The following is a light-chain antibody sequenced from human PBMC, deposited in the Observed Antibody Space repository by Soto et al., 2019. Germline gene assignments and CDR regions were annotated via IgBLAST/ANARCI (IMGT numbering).Light chain of an antibody. V-gene: IGKV1-5*03. J-gene: IGKJ5*01. CDR3: QQYNDSFPYT. CDR2: AAS. Sequence: DIQLTQSPSTLSASVGDRVTITCRASQSISSWLAWYQQKPGAAPNLLIYAASTLESGVPSRFSGSRSGTEFTLTVSSLQPDDFATYYCQQYNDSFPYTFGQGTRLEIK. CDR1: QSISSW.